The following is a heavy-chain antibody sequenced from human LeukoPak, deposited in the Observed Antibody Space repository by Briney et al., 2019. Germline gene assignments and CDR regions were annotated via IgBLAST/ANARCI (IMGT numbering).Heavy chain of an antibody. D-gene: IGHD4-17*01. CDR2: ISSSSSYI. CDR3: ARENDDYGDFSDY. Sequence: GGSLRLSCAASGFTFSSYSMNWVRQAPGKGLEWVSSISSSSSYIYYADSVKGRFTISRDNAKNSLYLQMNSLRAEDTAVYYCARENDDYGDFSDYWGQGTLVTVPS. J-gene: IGHJ4*02. CDR1: GFTFSSYS. V-gene: IGHV3-21*01.